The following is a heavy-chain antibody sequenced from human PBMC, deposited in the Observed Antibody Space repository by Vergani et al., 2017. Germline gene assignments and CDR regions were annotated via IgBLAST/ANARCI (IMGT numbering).Heavy chain of an antibody. J-gene: IGHJ4*02. CDR3: ARGSRSATSVVPAAINY. D-gene: IGHD2-2*01. CDR2: IYTSGST. V-gene: IGHV4-4*07. Sequence: QVQLQESGPGLVKPSETLSLTCTVSGGSISSYYWSWIRQPAGKGLEWIGRIYTSGSTNYNPSLKSRVTMSVDTSKNQFSLKLSSVTAADTAVYYCARGSRSATSVVPAAINYWGQGTLVTVSS. CDR1: GGSISSYY.